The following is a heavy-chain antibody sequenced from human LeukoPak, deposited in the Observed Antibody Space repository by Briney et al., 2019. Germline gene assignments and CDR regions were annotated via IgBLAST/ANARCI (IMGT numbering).Heavy chain of an antibody. CDR2: ISHSGST. V-gene: IGHV4-38-2*02. D-gene: IGHD1-1*01. CDR1: GYSISSTYC. Sequence: SETLSLTCTVSGYSISSTYCGAWIRQPPGKGLEWIATISHSGSTYYTPSLESRLTISLDTSRNHFSLRLSSVTAADTAVYYCARVNAPVATFDYWGLGTLVAVSS. CDR3: ARVNAPVATFDY. J-gene: IGHJ4*02.